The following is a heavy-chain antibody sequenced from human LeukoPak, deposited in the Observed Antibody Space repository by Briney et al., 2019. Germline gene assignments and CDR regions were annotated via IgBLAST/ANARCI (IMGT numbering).Heavy chain of an antibody. J-gene: IGHJ3*02. V-gene: IGHV4-39*07. CDR2: FFYRGNT. Sequence: PSETLSLTCTISGVSITTSGYYWAWIRQSPGKGLEWIGTFFYRGNTDYNPSLKSRVSLSVDASKNQFSLNLSPVTAADTAVYYCARDWEGATTGGAFDIWGQGTMVTVSS. D-gene: IGHD1-26*01. CDR3: ARDWEGATTGGAFDI. CDR1: GVSITTSGYY.